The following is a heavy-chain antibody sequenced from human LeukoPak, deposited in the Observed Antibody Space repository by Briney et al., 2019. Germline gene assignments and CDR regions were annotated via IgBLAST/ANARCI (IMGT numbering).Heavy chain of an antibody. Sequence: PSETLSLTCTVSGGSITSYHWTWIRQPPGKGLEWIGHIYYSGSTNYNPSLKSRVTISEDTSKNQFSLKLTSVTAADTAVYYCAGGNFYDSRGHPYHFHFWGQGTLVSVSS. D-gene: IGHD3-22*01. CDR1: GGSITSYH. CDR2: IYYSGST. CDR3: AGGNFYDSRGHPYHFHF. V-gene: IGHV4-59*01. J-gene: IGHJ4*02.